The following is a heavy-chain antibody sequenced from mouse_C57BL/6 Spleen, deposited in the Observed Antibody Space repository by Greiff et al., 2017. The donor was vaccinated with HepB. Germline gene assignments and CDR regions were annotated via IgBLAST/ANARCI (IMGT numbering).Heavy chain of an antibody. CDR2: IDPSDSYT. Sequence: VQLQQPGAELVMPGASVKLSCKASGYTFTSYWMHWVKQRPGQGLEWIGEIDPSDSYTNYNQKFKGKSTLTVDKSSSTAYMQLSSLTSEDSAVYYCARSGITTVVAPYYAMDYWGQGTSVTVSS. CDR1: GYTFTSYW. J-gene: IGHJ4*01. CDR3: ARSGITTVVAPYYAMDY. D-gene: IGHD1-1*01. V-gene: IGHV1-69*01.